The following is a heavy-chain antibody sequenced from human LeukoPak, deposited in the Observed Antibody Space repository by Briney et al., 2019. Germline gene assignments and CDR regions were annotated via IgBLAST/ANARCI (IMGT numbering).Heavy chain of an antibody. Sequence: GGSLRLSCAASGFTFSSYAMHWVRQAPGKGLEWVAVISYDGSNKYYADSVKGRFTISRDNSKNTLYLQMNSLRAEDTAVYYCARNPYCSGTSCYDTLYYYGMDVWGQGTTVTVSS. D-gene: IGHD2-2*01. CDR3: ARNPYCSGTSCYDTLYYYGMDV. J-gene: IGHJ6*02. CDR2: ISYDGSNK. V-gene: IGHV3-30-3*01. CDR1: GFTFSSYA.